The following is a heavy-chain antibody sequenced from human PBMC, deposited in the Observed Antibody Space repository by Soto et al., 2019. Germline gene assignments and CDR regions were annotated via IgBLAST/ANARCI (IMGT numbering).Heavy chain of an antibody. CDR2: ISVSGRGT. CDR3: ANLGYCSGYNCRDY. D-gene: IGHD2-15*01. J-gene: IGHJ4*02. CDR1: GFSLSDYW. Sequence: GGSLRLSCAASGFSLSDYWMHWVRQVPGKGLVWVSRISVSGRGTTYADSVKGRFTISRDNSKNTLYLQMNSLRAEDTAVYYCANLGYCSGYNCRDYWGQGTLVTVSS. V-gene: IGHV3-74*03.